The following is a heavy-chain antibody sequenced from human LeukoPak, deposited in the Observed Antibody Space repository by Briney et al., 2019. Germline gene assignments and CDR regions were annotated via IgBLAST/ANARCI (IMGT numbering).Heavy chain of an antibody. J-gene: IGHJ4*02. Sequence: SETLSLTCTVSGGSISSGGYYWSWMRQHPGRGLEWIGYIYYSGSTYYNPSLKSRVTISVDTSKNQFSLKLSSVTAADTAVYYCARGIDSYDILTGYYFDYWGQGTLVTVSS. D-gene: IGHD3-9*01. CDR3: ARGIDSYDILTGYYFDY. CDR2: IYYSGST. V-gene: IGHV4-31*03. CDR1: GGSISSGGYY.